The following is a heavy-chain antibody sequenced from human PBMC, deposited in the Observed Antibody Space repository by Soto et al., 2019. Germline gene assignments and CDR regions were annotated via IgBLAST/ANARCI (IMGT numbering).Heavy chain of an antibody. CDR2: ISYDGSNK. J-gene: IGHJ4*02. CDR1: GFTFSSYG. Sequence: GGSLRLSCAASGFTFSSYGMHWVRQAPGKGLEWVAVISYDGSNKYYADSVKGRFTISRDNSKNTLYLQMNSLRAEDTAVYYCAKDIERASYCSSTSCYTDYWGQGTLVTVSS. CDR3: AKDIERASYCSSTSCYTDY. V-gene: IGHV3-30*18. D-gene: IGHD2-2*02.